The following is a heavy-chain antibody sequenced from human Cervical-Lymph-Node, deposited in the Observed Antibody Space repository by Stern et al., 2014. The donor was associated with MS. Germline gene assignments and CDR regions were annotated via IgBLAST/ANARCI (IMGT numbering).Heavy chain of an antibody. CDR3: ARASGSSHFDY. Sequence: EVPLVQSGGGLVQPGGSLRLSCAASGFTFSDHYMDWVRQAPGKGLEWVGRTRNKANSYTTEYAASVKGRFTISRDDSKNSLYLQMNSLKTEDTAVYYCARASGSSHFDYWGQGTLVTVSS. CDR1: GFTFSDHY. V-gene: IGHV3-72*01. D-gene: IGHD1-26*01. J-gene: IGHJ4*02. CDR2: TRNKANSYTT.